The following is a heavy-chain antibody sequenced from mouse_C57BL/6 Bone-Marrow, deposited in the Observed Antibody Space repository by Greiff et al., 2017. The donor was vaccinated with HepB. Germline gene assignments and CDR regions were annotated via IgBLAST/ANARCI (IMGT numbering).Heavy chain of an antibody. CDR1: GFTFSNYW. J-gene: IGHJ4*01. CDR3: TAKFITTVVATDYAMDY. CDR2: IRLKSDNYAT. D-gene: IGHD1-1*01. V-gene: IGHV6-3*01. Sequence: EVKVVESGGGLVQPGGSMKLSCVASGFTFSNYWMNWVRQSPEKGLEWVAQIRLKSDNYATHYAESVKGRFTISRDDSKSSVYLQMNNLRAEDTGIYYCTAKFITTVVATDYAMDYWGQGTSVTVSS.